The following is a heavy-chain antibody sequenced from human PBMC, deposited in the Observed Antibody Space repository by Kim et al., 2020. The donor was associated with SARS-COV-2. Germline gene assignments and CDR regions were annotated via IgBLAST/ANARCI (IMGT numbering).Heavy chain of an antibody. CDR2: INPNSGGT. J-gene: IGHJ6*02. CDR1: GYTFTGYY. D-gene: IGHD2-15*01. Sequence: ASVKVSCKASGYTFTGYYMHWVRQAPGQGLEWMGWINPNSGGTNYAQKFQGRVTMTRDTSISTAYMELGRLRSDDTAVYYCARDTLGYCSGGSCLRLYYYYYGMDVWGQGTTVTVSS. CDR3: ARDTLGYCSGGSCLRLYYYYYGMDV. V-gene: IGHV1-2*02.